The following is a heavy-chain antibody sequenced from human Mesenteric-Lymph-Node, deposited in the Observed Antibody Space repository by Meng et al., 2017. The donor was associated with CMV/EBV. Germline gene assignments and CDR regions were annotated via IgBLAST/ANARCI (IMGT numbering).Heavy chain of an antibody. CDR1: GFSFSNYA. Sequence: GGSLRLSCAASGFSFSNYAMTWVRQAPGKGLEWVSAIGASGGSTYYADSVKGRFTISRDNFKNTLYLQMKSLRVEDTAVYFCARDVVGFDYWGQGIVVTVSS. CDR2: IGASGGST. J-gene: IGHJ4*02. CDR3: ARDVVGFDY. D-gene: IGHD2-15*01. V-gene: IGHV3-23*01.